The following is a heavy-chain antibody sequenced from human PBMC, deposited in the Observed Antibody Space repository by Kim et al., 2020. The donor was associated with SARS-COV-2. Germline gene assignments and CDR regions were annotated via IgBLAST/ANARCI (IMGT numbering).Heavy chain of an antibody. Sequence: SETLSLTCTVSGDSITTSYWTWIRQPPGKGLEFIGYVYNNERAKFNPSLESRVTMSVDTSKNHVSLKLKSVTAADTARYFCARAHPTASAAGWFEPWGQGTLVIVSS. CDR2: VYNNERA. D-gene: IGHD6-13*01. V-gene: IGHV4-59*13. CDR3: ARAHPTASAAGWFEP. J-gene: IGHJ5*01. CDR1: GDSITTSY.